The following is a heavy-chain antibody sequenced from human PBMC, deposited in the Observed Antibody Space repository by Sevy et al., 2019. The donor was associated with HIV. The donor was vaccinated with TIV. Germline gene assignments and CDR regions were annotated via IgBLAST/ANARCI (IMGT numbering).Heavy chain of an antibody. CDR2: MYYSGST. V-gene: IGHV4-30-4*01. CDR3: ARAVRLRYFDV. Sequence: SETLSLTCKVSGGSISSEAYYWSWIRQPPGKGLQYIGYMYYSGSTYYNASLKSRITISVDTSENQFSLNLSSATVADTAVYYCARAVRLRYFDVWGQGTLVTVSS. J-gene: IGHJ4*02. CDR1: GGSISSEAYY. D-gene: IGHD3-16*01.